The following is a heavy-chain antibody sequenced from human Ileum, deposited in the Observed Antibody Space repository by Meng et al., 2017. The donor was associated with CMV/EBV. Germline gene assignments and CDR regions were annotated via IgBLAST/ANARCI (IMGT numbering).Heavy chain of an antibody. J-gene: IGHJ4*02. V-gene: IGHV3-66*02. CDR2: IYSGQST. CDR1: GFGVRGNY. CDR3: AKLGFGERPFDF. D-gene: IGHD3-10*01. Sequence: GESLKISCAASGFGVRGNYMSWVRQAPGKGLEWVSVIYSGQSTNYRESVKGRFTISRDSSKNTLYLQMNILRPEDTAVYYCAKLGFGERPFDFWGLGTLVTVSS.